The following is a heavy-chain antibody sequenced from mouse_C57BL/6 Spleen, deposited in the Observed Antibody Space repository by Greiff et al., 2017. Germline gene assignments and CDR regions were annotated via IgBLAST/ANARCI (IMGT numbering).Heavy chain of an antibody. J-gene: IGHJ3*01. D-gene: IGHD2-5*01. Sequence: QVQLQQPGAELVRPGTSVKLSCKASGYTFTSYWMHWVKQRPGQGLEWIGVIDPSDSYTNYNQKLKGKATLTVDTSSSTAYMQLSSLTSEDSAVYYCARSKGYSNWFAYWGQGTLVTVSA. CDR2: IDPSDSYT. CDR1: GYTFTSYW. CDR3: ARSKGYSNWFAY. V-gene: IGHV1-59*01.